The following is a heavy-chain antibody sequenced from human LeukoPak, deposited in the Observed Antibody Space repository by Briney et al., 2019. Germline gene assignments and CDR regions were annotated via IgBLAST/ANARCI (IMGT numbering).Heavy chain of an antibody. CDR1: GGSISSYY. V-gene: IGHV4-59*01. CDR2: IYSSGST. D-gene: IGHD5-24*01. Sequence: SETLSLTCTVSGGSISSYYWSWIRQPPGKGLEWIGFIYSSGSTKNNPSLKSRVTISVDTSKNQFSLKLSSVTAADTAVYYCASRAPRDGYNYGFDYWGQGTLVTVSS. CDR3: ASRAPRDGYNYGFDY. J-gene: IGHJ4*02.